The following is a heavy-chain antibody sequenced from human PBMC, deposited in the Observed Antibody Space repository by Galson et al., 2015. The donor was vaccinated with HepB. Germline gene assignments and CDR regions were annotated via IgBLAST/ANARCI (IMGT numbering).Heavy chain of an antibody. Sequence: SLRLSCAASGFIFSNYWMSWVRQAPGKGLEWVANIRQHGSEKYNVDSVKGRFTISRDNDKNSLYLQMNSLRAEDTAVYYCAIQGNVDIAAFDYWGQGTLVTVSS. J-gene: IGHJ4*02. D-gene: IGHD5-12*01. CDR2: IRQHGSEK. CDR1: GFIFSNYW. CDR3: AIQGNVDIAAFDY. V-gene: IGHV3-7*03.